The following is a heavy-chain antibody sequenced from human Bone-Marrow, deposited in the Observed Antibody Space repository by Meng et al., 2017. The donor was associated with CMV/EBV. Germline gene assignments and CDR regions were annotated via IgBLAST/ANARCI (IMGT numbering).Heavy chain of an antibody. D-gene: IGHD2-15*01. V-gene: IGHV3-23*01. Sequence: GGSLRLSCVASGFTFKNYAMSWVRQSPGEGLQWVSTVSSSGTTTYYLDSVRGRFTISRDKSKSTLYLQMNSLRAEDRAVYYCATQTSCSGGSCYEPYYFDSWGQGTLVTVSS. CDR1: GFTFKNYA. CDR3: ATQTSCSGGSCYEPYYFDS. J-gene: IGHJ4*02. CDR2: VSSSGTTT.